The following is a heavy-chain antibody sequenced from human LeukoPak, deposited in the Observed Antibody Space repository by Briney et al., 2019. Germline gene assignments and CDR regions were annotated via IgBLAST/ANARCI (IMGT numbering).Heavy chain of an antibody. V-gene: IGHV3-53*01. CDR1: GFTVSNNY. CDR3: ARASGSYYYDNSGYYNFDY. Sequence: GGSLRLSCAVSGFTVSNNYMSWVRQAPGKGLEWVSIIYSGGSTYYADSVKGRFTISRDNSKNTLYLQMNSLRTEDTAVYYCARASGSYYYDNSGYYNFDYWGQGTLVTVSS. CDR2: IYSGGST. D-gene: IGHD3-22*01. J-gene: IGHJ4*02.